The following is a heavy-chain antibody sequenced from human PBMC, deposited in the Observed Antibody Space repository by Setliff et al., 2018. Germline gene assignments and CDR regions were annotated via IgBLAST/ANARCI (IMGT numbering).Heavy chain of an antibody. CDR2: INPKNGVT. CDR3: ARDGASWLNWFDP. Sequence: ASVKVSCKTSGYSFTNYYMHWVRQVPGRGLEWMGSINPKNGVTKYAQAFQDRVTMTRDTSITTAYMELGSLTYDDTAVYYCARDGASWLNWFDPWGQGTLVTVSS. D-gene: IGHD2-2*01. CDR1: GYSFTNYY. J-gene: IGHJ5*02. V-gene: IGHV1-2*02.